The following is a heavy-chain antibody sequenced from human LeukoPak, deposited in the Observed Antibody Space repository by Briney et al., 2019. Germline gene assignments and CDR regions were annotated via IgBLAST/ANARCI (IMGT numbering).Heavy chain of an antibody. Sequence: SVKVSCKASGGTFSSYAISWVRQAPGQGLEWMGGIIPIFGTANYAQKFQGRVTITAHESTSTAYMELSSLRSEDTAVYYCVRSLDYYDRVDYWGQGTLVTVSS. CDR3: VRSLDYYDRVDY. D-gene: IGHD3-22*01. J-gene: IGHJ4*02. CDR1: GGTFSSYA. CDR2: IIPIFGTA. V-gene: IGHV1-69*13.